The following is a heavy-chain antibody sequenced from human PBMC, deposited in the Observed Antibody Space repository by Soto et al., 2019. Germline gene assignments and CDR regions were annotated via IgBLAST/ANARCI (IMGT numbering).Heavy chain of an antibody. J-gene: IGHJ5*02. D-gene: IGHD3-22*01. Sequence: PVESLKISCKGSGYGFTSYWISWVRQMPGKGLEWMGRIDPSDSYTNYSPSFQGHVTISADKSISTAYLQWSSLKASDTAMYYCARGPDYYDSSGSQEWFDPWGQGTLVTVSS. CDR2: IDPSDSYT. V-gene: IGHV5-10-1*01. CDR1: GYGFTSYW. CDR3: ARGPDYYDSSGSQEWFDP.